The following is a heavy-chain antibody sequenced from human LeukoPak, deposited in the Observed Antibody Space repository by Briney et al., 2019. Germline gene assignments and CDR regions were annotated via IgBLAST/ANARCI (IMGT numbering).Heavy chain of an antibody. CDR1: GGSIGGYY. CDR3: ARDGGGYCSGGTCSIDL. CDR2: IYYSGST. J-gene: IGHJ4*02. Sequence: SETLSLTCAVSGGSIGGYYWSWIRQPPGKGLEWIGYIYYSGSTKYNPSLKSRVTISVDTSKNQVSLKLSSVTAGDTAVYYCARDGGGYCSGGTCSIDLWGQGILVTVSS. V-gene: IGHV4-59*01. D-gene: IGHD2-15*01.